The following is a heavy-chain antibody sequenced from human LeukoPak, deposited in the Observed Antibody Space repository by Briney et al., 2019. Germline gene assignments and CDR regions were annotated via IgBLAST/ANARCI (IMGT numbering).Heavy chain of an antibody. J-gene: IGHJ4*02. Sequence: SETLSLTCAVYGGSFSGYYWSWIRQPPGKGLEWIGEINHSGSTNYNPSLKGRVTISVDTSKNQFSLKLSSVTAADTAVYYCARAGLAVGATQPGAFDYWGQGTLVTVSS. D-gene: IGHD1-26*01. CDR2: INHSGST. CDR3: ARAGLAVGATQPGAFDY. CDR1: GGSFSGYY. V-gene: IGHV4-34*01.